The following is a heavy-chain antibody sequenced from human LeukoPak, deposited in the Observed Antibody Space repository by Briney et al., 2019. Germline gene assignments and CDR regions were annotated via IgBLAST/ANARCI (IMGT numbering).Heavy chain of an antibody. D-gene: IGHD7-27*01. V-gene: IGHV3-74*01. CDR1: GFTFTDYS. CDR3: ARDNWGPDH. Sequence: GGSLTLSCAASGFTFTDYSIHWIRQAPGTGLMWVSHITSDGGRTDYADSVRGRFTMTRDNAKNTVYLQMNSLRVDDTAVYYCARDNWGPDHWGQGTLVTVSS. J-gene: IGHJ4*02. CDR2: ITSDGGRT.